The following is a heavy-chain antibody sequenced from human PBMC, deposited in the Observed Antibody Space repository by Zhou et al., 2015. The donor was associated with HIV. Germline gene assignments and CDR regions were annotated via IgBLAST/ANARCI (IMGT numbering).Heavy chain of an antibody. V-gene: IGHV1-46*01. Sequence: QVQLVQSGAEVKKPGASVKVSCKASGYTFTSYYMHWVRQAPGQGLEWMGIINPSGGSTSYAQKFQGRVTMTRDTSTSTVYMELSSLRSEDTAVYYCARSGDRAAALPYLDYWGQGTLVTVSS. D-gene: IGHD6-13*01. CDR2: INPSGGST. CDR3: ARSGDRAAALPYLDY. CDR1: GYTFTSYY. J-gene: IGHJ4*02.